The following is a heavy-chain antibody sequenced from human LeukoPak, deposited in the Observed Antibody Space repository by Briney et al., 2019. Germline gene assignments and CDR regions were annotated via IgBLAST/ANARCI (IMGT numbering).Heavy chain of an antibody. CDR1: GFTFSSYT. CDR3: AKGYYYDSSGYYGAEYFQH. V-gene: IGHV3-30-3*01. J-gene: IGHJ1*01. D-gene: IGHD3-22*01. CDR2: ITDDGSDA. Sequence: GRSLRLSCAASGFTFSSYTMHWVRQAPGKGLEWVAAITDDGSDAYYSDSAKGRLTISRDNSNNTLFLQMNSLRAEDTAVYYCAKGYYYDSSGYYGAEYFQHWGQGTLVTVSS.